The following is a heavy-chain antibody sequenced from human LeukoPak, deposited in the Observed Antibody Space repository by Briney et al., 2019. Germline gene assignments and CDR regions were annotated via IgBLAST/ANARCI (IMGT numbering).Heavy chain of an antibody. D-gene: IGHD4-17*01. CDR1: AFTFSRYG. Sequence: GGSLRLSCAASAFTFSRYGMHWVRQAPGKGLEWVAFIRYDGSNKYYADSVKGRFTISRDNSKNTLYLQMNSLRAEDTAAYYCAKEIWPTVTTPGWTYFDYWGQGALVTVSS. CDR3: AKEIWPTVTTPGWTYFDY. J-gene: IGHJ4*02. V-gene: IGHV3-30*02. CDR2: IRYDGSNK.